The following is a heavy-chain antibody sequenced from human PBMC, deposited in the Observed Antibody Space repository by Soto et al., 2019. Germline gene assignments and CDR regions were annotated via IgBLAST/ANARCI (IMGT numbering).Heavy chain of an antibody. CDR2: IYSGGSA. CDR1: GFIVSSNY. Sequence: GGSLRLSCAASGFIVSSNYMSWVRQAPGKGLEWVSVIYSGGSANYADSVKGRFTISRDNSKNTLYLQMNNLRAEDTAVYYCVRDDYGLDVWGQGTAVTVSS. J-gene: IGHJ6*02. CDR3: VRDDYGLDV. V-gene: IGHV3-53*01.